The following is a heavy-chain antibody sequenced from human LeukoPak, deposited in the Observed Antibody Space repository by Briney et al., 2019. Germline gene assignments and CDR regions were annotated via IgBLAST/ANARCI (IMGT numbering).Heavy chain of an antibody. CDR1: GFTFSSYS. D-gene: IGHD3-10*01. CDR3: ARVAGGSGSYYFDY. V-gene: IGHV3-48*04. CDR2: ISSSGSTI. J-gene: IGHJ4*02. Sequence: GGSLRLSCAASGFTFSSYSMNWVRQAPGKGLEWVSYISSSGSTIYYADSVKGRFTISRDNAKNSLYLQMNSLRAEDTAVYYCARVAGGSGSYYFDYWGQGTLVTVSS.